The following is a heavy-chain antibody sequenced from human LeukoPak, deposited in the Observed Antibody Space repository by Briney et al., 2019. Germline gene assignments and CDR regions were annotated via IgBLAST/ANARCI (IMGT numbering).Heavy chain of an antibody. V-gene: IGHV3-30*02. D-gene: IGHD6-19*01. Sequence: GSLRLSCAASGFVFGNFDMHWVRQAPGKGLEWVAFINYDGINEYYADFVKGRFTISRDNSGNTLYLQMNSLTTEDTAVYFCAKDRSSGWRGGYCFDYWGQGSLVTVSS. CDR2: INYDGINE. J-gene: IGHJ4*02. CDR3: AKDRSSGWRGGYCFDY. CDR1: GFVFGNFD.